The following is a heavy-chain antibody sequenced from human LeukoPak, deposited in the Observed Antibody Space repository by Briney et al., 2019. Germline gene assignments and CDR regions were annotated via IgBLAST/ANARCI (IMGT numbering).Heavy chain of an antibody. CDR3: ARAETYYYGSGSSNWFDP. J-gene: IGHJ5*02. V-gene: IGHV4-30-2*01. Sequence: SETLSLTCTVSGGSISSGGYYWSWIRQPPGKGLEWIGYIYHSGSTYYNPSLKSRVTISVDTSNNQFSLKLSSVTAADTAIYFCARAETYYYGSGSSNWFDPWGQGTLVTVSS. CDR2: IYHSGST. CDR1: GGSISSGGYY. D-gene: IGHD3-10*01.